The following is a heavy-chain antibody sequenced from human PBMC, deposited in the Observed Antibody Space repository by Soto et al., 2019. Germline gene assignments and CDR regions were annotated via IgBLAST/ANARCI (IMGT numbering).Heavy chain of an antibody. CDR2: ISSSSSTI. V-gene: IGHV3-48*01. CDR1: GFTFSSYS. D-gene: IGHD4-17*01. J-gene: IGHJ3*02. CDR3: ARDLTTTDDAFDI. Sequence: GGSLRLSCAASGFTFSSYSMNWVRQAPGKGLEWVSYISSSSSTIYYADSVKGRFTISRDNAKNSLYLQMNSLRSEDTAVYYCARDLTTTDDAFDIWGQGTMVTVSS.